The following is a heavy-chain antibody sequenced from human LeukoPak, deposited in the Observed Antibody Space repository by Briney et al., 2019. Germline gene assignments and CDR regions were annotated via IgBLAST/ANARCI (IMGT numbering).Heavy chain of an antibody. CDR3: AREDTGVAFDI. D-gene: IGHD2-8*01. V-gene: IGHV3-48*03. CDR1: RFTFSSYE. Sequence: GSLILSCASSRFTFSSYEMNWVRQAPGKGLEWVSYISGSGIKHYADSVKGRFTISRDNAKNSLYLQMNSLRVEDTAVYYCAREDTGVAFDIWGQGTTVTV. J-gene: IGHJ3*02. CDR2: ISGSGIK.